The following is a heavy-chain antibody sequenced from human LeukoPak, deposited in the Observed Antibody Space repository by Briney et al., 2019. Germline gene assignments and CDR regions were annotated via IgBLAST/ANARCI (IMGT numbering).Heavy chain of an antibody. V-gene: IGHV4-39*07. Sequence: SETLSLTCTVPGGSISSSSYYWGWIRQPPGKGLEWIGSIYYSGSTYYNPSLKSRVTISVDTSKNQFSLKLSSVTAADTAVYYCARDPHYGGNSGDYWGQGTLVTVSS. CDR1: GGSISSSSYY. J-gene: IGHJ4*02. CDR3: ARDPHYGGNSGDY. D-gene: IGHD4-23*01. CDR2: IYYSGST.